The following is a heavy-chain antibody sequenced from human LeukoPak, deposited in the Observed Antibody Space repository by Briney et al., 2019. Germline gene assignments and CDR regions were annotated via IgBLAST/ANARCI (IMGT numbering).Heavy chain of an antibody. CDR3: ARHTILRYFVL. J-gene: IGHJ4*02. CDR1: GGSISSYY. V-gene: IGHV4-59*01. D-gene: IGHD3-9*01. Sequence: SETLSLTCTVSGGSISSYYWSWIRQPPGKGLGWIGYIYYSGSASYNPSLKSRVTISVDTSKNQFSLKVRSVTAADTAVYYCARHTILRYFVLWGQGTLVTVSS. CDR2: IYYSGSA.